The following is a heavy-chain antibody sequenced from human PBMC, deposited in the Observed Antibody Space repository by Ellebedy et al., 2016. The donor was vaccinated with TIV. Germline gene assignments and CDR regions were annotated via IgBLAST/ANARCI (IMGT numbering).Heavy chain of an antibody. CDR3: ARDRTPGDGYWVFDQ. J-gene: IGHJ4*02. V-gene: IGHV3-23*01. CDR2: IIGSGGGI. D-gene: IGHD5-18*01. CDR1: GFTFRRYA. Sequence: PGGSLRLSCAASGFTFRRYAMTWVRQAPGKGLEWVSGIIGSGGGIFSADSVKGRFTISSDNSKSTVALQMNSLRAEDTAIYYCARDRTPGDGYWVFDQWGQGALVTVSS.